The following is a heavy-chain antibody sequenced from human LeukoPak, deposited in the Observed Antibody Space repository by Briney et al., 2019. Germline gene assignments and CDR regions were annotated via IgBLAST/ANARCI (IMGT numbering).Heavy chain of an antibody. CDR1: GYTFTSYD. V-gene: IGHV1-18*01. D-gene: IGHD3-22*01. CDR3: ARDYYDSSDY. J-gene: IGHJ4*02. Sequence: ASVKVSCKASGYTFTSYDINWVRQATGQGLEWMGWMNPNSGNTNYAQKLQGRVTMTTDTSTSTAYMELRSLRSDDTAVYYCARDYYDSSDYWGQGTLVTVSS. CDR2: MNPNSGNT.